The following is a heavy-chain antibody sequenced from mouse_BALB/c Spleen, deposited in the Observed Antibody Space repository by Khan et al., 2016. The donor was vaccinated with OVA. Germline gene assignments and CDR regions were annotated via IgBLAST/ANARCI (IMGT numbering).Heavy chain of an antibody. CDR1: GYTFTSNT. V-gene: IGHV1-4*01. Sequence: QVQLQQPGAELARPGASVKMSCKTSGYTFTSNTMHWVKQRPGQGLVWIGYINPRSDHTIYSQKFKEKATLTADISSSTAYMQLSSLTSDDSAVYYCARRRKGYAMDYWGQGTSVTVSS. CDR2: INPRSDHT. J-gene: IGHJ4*01. CDR3: ARRRKGYAMDY.